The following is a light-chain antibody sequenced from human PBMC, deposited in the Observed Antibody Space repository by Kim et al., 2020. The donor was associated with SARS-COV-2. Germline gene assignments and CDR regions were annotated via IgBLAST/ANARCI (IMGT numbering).Light chain of an antibody. Sequence: VSTGQTASITCSEDKLEDKYACWYQQKPGQSPVLVIYQHNKRASGIPERFSGSNSGNTATLTISGTQAMDEADYYCQAWDSSTVVFGGGTQLTVL. CDR3: QAWDSSTVV. V-gene: IGLV3-1*01. CDR1: KLEDKY. CDR2: QHN. J-gene: IGLJ2*01.